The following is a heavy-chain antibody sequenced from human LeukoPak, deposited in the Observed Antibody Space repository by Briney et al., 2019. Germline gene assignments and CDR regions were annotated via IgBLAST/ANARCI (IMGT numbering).Heavy chain of an antibody. CDR1: GYTFTSYD. CDR3: AGGDIAAAGPHFDY. V-gene: IGHV1-8*01. CDR2: MNPNSGNT. J-gene: IGHJ4*02. D-gene: IGHD6-13*01. Sequence: ASVKVSCKASGYTFTSYDINWVRQATGQGLEWMGWMNPNSGNTGYAQKFQGRVTMTRNTSISTAYMELSSLRSEDTAVYYCAGGDIAAAGPHFDYWGQGTLVTVSS.